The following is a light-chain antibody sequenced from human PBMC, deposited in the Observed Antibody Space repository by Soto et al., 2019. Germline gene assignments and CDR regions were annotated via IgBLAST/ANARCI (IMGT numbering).Light chain of an antibody. J-gene: IGKJ1*01. CDR1: QSISSY. Sequence: DIQMTQSPSSLSASVGDRVTITCRASQSISSYLNWYQQKPGKAPKLLIYAASSLQSGVTSRFSGSGSGTDFNLTISSLQPEAFANYYGEDSYSTPQSFGQGTKVEIK. V-gene: IGKV1-39*01. CDR2: AAS. CDR3: EDSYSTPQS.